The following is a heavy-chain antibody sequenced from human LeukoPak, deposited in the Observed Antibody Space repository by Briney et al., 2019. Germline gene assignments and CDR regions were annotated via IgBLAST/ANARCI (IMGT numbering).Heavy chain of an antibody. CDR2: IWYDGSNK. CDR3: AKDTRGIAVAGNFDY. Sequence: GGSLGLPWAAPGFTFSSNGMHGAAQPPARGLGGVAVIWYDGSNKYYAESVKGRFTISRDNSKNTLYLQMNSLRAEDTAVYYCAKDTRGIAVAGNFDYWGQGTLVTVSS. CDR1: GFTFSSNG. V-gene: IGHV3-33*06. J-gene: IGHJ4*02. D-gene: IGHD6-19*01.